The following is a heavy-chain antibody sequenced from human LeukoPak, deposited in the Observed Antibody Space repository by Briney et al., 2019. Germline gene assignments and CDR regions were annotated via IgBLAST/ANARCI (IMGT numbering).Heavy chain of an antibody. CDR3: ARGVNFRPNLFGVVIIPVSGFDY. CDR2: IYHSGST. Sequence: SETLSLTCAVSGGSINSSNWWSWVRQPPGKGLEWIGEIYHSGSTNYNPSLKSRVTISVDTSKNQFSLKLSSVTAADTAVYYCARGVNFRPNLFGVVIIPVSGFDYWGQGTLVTVSS. V-gene: IGHV4-4*02. J-gene: IGHJ4*02. D-gene: IGHD3-3*01. CDR1: GGSINSSNW.